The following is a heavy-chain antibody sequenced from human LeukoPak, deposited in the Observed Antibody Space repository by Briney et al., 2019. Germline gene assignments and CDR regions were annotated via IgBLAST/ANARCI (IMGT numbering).Heavy chain of an antibody. J-gene: IGHJ4*02. CDR2: INVGNGNT. V-gene: IGHV1-3*01. CDR3: ARDVVIGWWAFDF. Sequence: GASVTVSFKASGYTFTKNAVHWVRQAPGQRPEWMGWINVGNGNTKYSQKFQGRVTITRDTSASTVYMDLSSLRSEDTAVYYCARDVVIGWWAFDFWGQGTLVTVSS. CDR1: GYTFTKNA. D-gene: IGHD3-16*02.